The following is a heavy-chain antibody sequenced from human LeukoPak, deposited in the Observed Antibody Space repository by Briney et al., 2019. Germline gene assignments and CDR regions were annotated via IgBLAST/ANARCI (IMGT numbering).Heavy chain of an antibody. CDR2: ISGSGGLT. Sequence: PGGSLRLSCAASGFTFSSYAMSWVRQAPGKGLEWVSGISGSGGLTHYADSVKGRFTISRDNAKNSLYLQMNSLRAEDTAVYYCARGRSVDYWGQGTLVTVSS. CDR3: ARGRSVDY. D-gene: IGHD6-19*01. J-gene: IGHJ4*02. CDR1: GFTFSSYA. V-gene: IGHV3-23*01.